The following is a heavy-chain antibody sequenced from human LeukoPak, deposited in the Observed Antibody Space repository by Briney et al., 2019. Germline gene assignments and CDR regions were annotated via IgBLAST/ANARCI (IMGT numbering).Heavy chain of an antibody. Sequence: GVSLRLSCTASGFPFSTYGMHWVRQAPGKGLEWMAVISYDGSNKNYADSVKGRFTISRDNYKYTLYLQMISLRAEDTAVYYCAKAPTAGGYDSPFEYWGQGTLVPVSS. V-gene: IGHV3-30*18. D-gene: IGHD5-12*01. CDR3: AKAPTAGGYDSPFEY. J-gene: IGHJ4*02. CDR2: ISYDGSNK. CDR1: GFPFSTYG.